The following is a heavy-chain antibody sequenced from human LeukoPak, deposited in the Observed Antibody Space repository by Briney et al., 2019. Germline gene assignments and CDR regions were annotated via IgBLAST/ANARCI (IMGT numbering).Heavy chain of an antibody. CDR1: GGSFSGYY. CDR3: AKGYRTYCGGDCYYS. D-gene: IGHD2-21*02. CDR2: INHSGST. J-gene: IGHJ4*02. V-gene: IGHV4-34*01. Sequence: SETLSLTCAVYGGSFSGYYWSWIRQPPGKGLEWIGEINHSGSTNYNPSLKSRVTITVDTSKNQFSLKLSSVTAADTAVYYCAKGYRTYCGGDCYYSWGQGTLVTVSS.